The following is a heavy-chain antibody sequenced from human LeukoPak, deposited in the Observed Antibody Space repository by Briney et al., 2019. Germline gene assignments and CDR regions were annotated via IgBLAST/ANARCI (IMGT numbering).Heavy chain of an antibody. CDR1: GFTFSSYA. CDR2: IGGSGGTT. J-gene: IGHJ4*02. D-gene: IGHD3-22*01. CDR3: ARDRHYYDSSGFDY. Sequence: GGSLRLSCAASGFTFSSYAMNWVRQAPGKGLEWVSGIGGSGGTTDYADSVKGRFTISRDNSKNTLYLQMNSLRAEDTAVYYCARDRHYYDSSGFDYWGQGTLVTVSS. V-gene: IGHV3-23*01.